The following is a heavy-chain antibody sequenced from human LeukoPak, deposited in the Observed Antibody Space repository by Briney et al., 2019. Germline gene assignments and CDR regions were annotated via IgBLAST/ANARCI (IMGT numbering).Heavy chain of an antibody. D-gene: IGHD2-2*01. CDR2: IKQDGSEK. V-gene: IGHV3-7*01. Sequence: GGSLRLSCAASGFTFSSYSMNWVRQAPGKGLEWVANIKQDGSEKYYVDSVKGRFTISRDNAKNSLYLQMNSLRAEDTAVYYCARDLEGVPADYWGQGTLVTVSS. J-gene: IGHJ4*02. CDR1: GFTFSSYS. CDR3: ARDLEGVPADY.